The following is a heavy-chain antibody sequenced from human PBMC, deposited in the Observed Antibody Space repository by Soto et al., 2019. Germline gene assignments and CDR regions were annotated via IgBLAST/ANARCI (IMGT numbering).Heavy chain of an antibody. D-gene: IGHD2-2*01. J-gene: IGHJ4*02. CDR3: AIGDIVVVPAADSGDSIDY. CDR2: INPNSGGT. V-gene: IGHV1-2*04. Sequence: QVQLVQSGAEVKKPGASVKVACKASGYTFTGYYMHWVRQAPGQGLEWMGWINPNSGGTNYAQKFQGWVTMTRDTSISKAYMELSRLRSDDTAGYYFAIGDIVVVPAADSGDSIDYWGQGTLVTVSS. CDR1: GYTFTGYY.